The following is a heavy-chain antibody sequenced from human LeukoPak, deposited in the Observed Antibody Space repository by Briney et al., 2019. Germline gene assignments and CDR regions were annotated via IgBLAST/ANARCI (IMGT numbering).Heavy chain of an antibody. CDR2: IYDSGTT. V-gene: IGHV4-30-4*01. CDR1: GGSISSGRYY. D-gene: IGHD3-9*01. J-gene: IGHJ3*02. CDR3: ARRGTYDIDAFDI. Sequence: SQTLSLTCTVSGGSISSGRYYWSWIRQPPGKGLEWIGYIYDSGTTYHNPSLKSRLTISVDTSKNQFSLKLSSVTAADTAVYYCARRGTYDIDAFDIWGQGTMVTVSS.